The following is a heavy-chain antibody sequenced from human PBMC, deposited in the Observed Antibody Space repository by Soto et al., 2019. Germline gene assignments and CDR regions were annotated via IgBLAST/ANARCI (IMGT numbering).Heavy chain of an antibody. Sequence: GASVKVSCKASGGTFSSYAISWVRQAPGQGLEWMGGIIPIFGTANYAQKFQGRVTITADESTSTAYMELSSLRSEDTAVYYCAMALYVSSGYYEEWGMDVWGQGTTVTVSS. J-gene: IGHJ6*02. D-gene: IGHD3-22*01. CDR3: AMALYVSSGYYEEWGMDV. CDR1: GGTFSSYA. V-gene: IGHV1-69*13. CDR2: IIPIFGTA.